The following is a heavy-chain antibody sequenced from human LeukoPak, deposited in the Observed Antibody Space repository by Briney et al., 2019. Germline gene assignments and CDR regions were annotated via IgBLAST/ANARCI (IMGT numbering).Heavy chain of an antibody. CDR1: GFTFSTYW. Sequence: PGGSLRLSCAASGFTFSTYWMSWVRQAPGEGLEWVGRTRNKANNYTTEYAASVKGRFTISRDDSKNSLYLQMNSLKTEDTAVYYCARVGPPGYCSGGSCTYYYYYYYMDVWGKGTTVTVSS. V-gene: IGHV3-72*01. J-gene: IGHJ6*03. D-gene: IGHD2-15*01. CDR2: TRNKANNYTT. CDR3: ARVGPPGYCSGGSCTYYYYYYYMDV.